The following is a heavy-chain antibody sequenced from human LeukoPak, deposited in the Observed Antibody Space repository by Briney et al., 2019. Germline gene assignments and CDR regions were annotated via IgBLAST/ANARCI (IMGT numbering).Heavy chain of an antibody. V-gene: IGHV4-59*01. Sequence: PSETLSLTCTVSGGSISSYYWSWIRQPPGKGLEWIGYIYYSGSTNYNPSLKSRVTISVDTSKNQLSLKLSSVTAADTAVYYCAREITMVRGVRAFDYWAREPWSPSPQ. CDR2: IYYSGST. J-gene: IGHJ4*02. CDR3: AREITMVRGVRAFDY. D-gene: IGHD3-10*01. CDR1: GGSISSYY.